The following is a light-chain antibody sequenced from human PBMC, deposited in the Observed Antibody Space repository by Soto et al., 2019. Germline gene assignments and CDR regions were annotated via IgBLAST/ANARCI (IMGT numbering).Light chain of an antibody. V-gene: IGKV3-11*01. CDR1: QSVSSSY. J-gene: IGKJ5*01. CDR2: DAS. Sequence: IVLTQSPGTLSLSPWERATLSCRASQSVSSSYLAWYQQKPGQAPRLLIYDASNRATGIPARLSGSGSGTDFTLTISSLEPEDFAVYYCQQRSNWPPITFGQGTRLEIK. CDR3: QQRSNWPPIT.